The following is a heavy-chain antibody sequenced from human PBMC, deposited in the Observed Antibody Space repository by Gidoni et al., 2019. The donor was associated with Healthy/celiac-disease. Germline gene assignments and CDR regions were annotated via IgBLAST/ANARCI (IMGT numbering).Heavy chain of an antibody. D-gene: IGHD6-13*01. CDR2: IYYSGST. Sequence: QVQLQESGPGLVKPSETLSLTCTVSGGSISSYYWSWIRQPPGKGLEWIGYIYYSGSTNYNPSLKSRVTISVDTSKNQFSLKLSSVTAADTAVYYCARDRDAAADGGWGMDVWGQGTTVTVSS. J-gene: IGHJ6*02. CDR3: ARDRDAAADGGWGMDV. CDR1: GGSISSYY. V-gene: IGHV4-59*01.